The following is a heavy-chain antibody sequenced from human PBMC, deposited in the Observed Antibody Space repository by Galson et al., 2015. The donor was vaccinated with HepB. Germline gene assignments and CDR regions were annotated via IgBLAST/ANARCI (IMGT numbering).Heavy chain of an antibody. V-gene: IGHV1-18*01. CDR3: ARVDWWLGNSYYFDY. CDR2: ISGYNGNT. Sequence: SVKVSCKASGYTFTTYGFSWVRQAPGQGLEWMGWISGYNGNTHYAQNFQGRVTMTTDTSTSTAYMEVGNLRSDDTAVYYCARVDWWLGNSYYFDYWGQGTLVTVSS. J-gene: IGHJ4*02. CDR1: GYTFTTYG. D-gene: IGHD6-19*01.